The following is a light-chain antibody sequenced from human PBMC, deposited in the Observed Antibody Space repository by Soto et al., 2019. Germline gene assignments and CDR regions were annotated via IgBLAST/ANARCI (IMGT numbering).Light chain of an antibody. CDR2: GNS. J-gene: IGLJ1*01. CDR1: SSNIGAGYD. V-gene: IGLV1-40*01. Sequence: QSVLTQPPSVSGAPGQRVTISCTGSSSNIGAGYDVHWYQQLPGTAPKLLIYGNSNRPSGVPDRFSGSKSGTSASLAITGLQAEDEADYYCQSYDSSRSGPLYVFGTGTKLPVL. CDR3: QSYDSSRSGPLYV.